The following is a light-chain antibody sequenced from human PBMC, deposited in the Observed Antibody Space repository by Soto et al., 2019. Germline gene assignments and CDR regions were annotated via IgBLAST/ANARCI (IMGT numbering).Light chain of an antibody. CDR2: DAS. CDR1: QSVSSN. Sequence: EIVMTQSPATLSVSPGERATLSCRASQSVSSNLAWYQQKPGQAPRLLIYDASTRATGIPARFSGSGSGTEFTLTISSLQSEDFAVYCCHQYNNWPRTFGQGTKVEIK. CDR3: HQYNNWPRT. V-gene: IGKV3-15*01. J-gene: IGKJ1*01.